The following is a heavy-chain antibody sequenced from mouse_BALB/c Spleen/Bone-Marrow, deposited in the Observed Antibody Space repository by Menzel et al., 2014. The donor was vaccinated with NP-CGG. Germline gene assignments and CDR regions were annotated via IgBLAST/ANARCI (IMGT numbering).Heavy chain of an antibody. CDR3: ARQSYEGFAY. Sequence: EVKVMESGGNLVQPGGSLKLSCAASGFTFSSYTMSWVRQTPEKRLEWVAYISNGGGSTYYPDTVKGRFTISRDNATNTLYLQMISMKSEDTAMYYCARQSYEGFAYWGQGTLVTVSA. J-gene: IGHJ3*01. CDR2: ISNGGGST. CDR1: GFTFSSYT. V-gene: IGHV5-12-2*01. D-gene: IGHD2-3*01.